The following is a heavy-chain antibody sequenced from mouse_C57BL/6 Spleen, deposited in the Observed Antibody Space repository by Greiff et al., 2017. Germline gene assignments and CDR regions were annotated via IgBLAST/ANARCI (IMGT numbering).Heavy chain of an antibody. V-gene: IGHV8-12*01. D-gene: IGHD1-1*01. CDR1: GFSLSTSGMG. CDR2: IYWDDDK. J-gene: IGHJ1*03. CDR3: ARRAYYYGPHWDFDV. Sequence: VKLVESGPGILQSSQTLSLSCSFSGFSLSTSGMGVSWIRQPSGKGLAWLAHIYWDDDKRYNPSLKSRLTISKDTSRNQVFLKITSVDTADTATYYCARRAYYYGPHWDFDVWGTGTTVTVSS.